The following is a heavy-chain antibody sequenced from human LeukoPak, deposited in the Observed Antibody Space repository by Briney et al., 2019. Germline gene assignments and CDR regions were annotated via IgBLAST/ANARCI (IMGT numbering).Heavy chain of an antibody. J-gene: IGHJ4*02. Sequence: GGSLRLSCAASGITGYGMSWVRQAPGKGLEWVAGINWNGGSTGYADSVKGRFTISRDSAKNYLYLQMTSLRAEDTAFYYCARDTISNWASDYWGQGTLVTVSS. V-gene: IGHV3-20*04. CDR2: INWNGGST. CDR1: GITGYG. CDR3: ARDTISNWASDY. D-gene: IGHD1-1*01.